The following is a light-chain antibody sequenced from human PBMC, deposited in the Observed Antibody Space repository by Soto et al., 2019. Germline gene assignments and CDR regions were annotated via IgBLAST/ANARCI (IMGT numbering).Light chain of an antibody. Sequence: ETVMTPSPATLSVSPGERATLSCGASQSVSANLAWYQQKPGQAPRLLIYGAFTRATDIPARFSGSGSGTEFTLTISRLQSEDSAVYYCQQYNNWPRTFGQGTKV. V-gene: IGKV3-15*01. CDR3: QQYNNWPRT. CDR1: QSVSAN. J-gene: IGKJ1*01. CDR2: GAF.